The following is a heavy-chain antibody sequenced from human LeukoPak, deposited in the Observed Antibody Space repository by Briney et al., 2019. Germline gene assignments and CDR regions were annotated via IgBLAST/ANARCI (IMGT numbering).Heavy chain of an antibody. CDR3: ARENPMIVPPAYDAFDI. J-gene: IGHJ3*02. CDR2: ISSSSSYI. D-gene: IGHD3-22*01. Sequence: GGSLRLSCAASGFTFSSYSMNWVRQAPGKGLEWVSSISSSSSYIYYADSVKGRFTISRDNTKNSLYLQMNSLRAEDTAVYYCARENPMIVPPAYDAFDIWGQGTMVTVSS. CDR1: GFTFSSYS. V-gene: IGHV3-21*01.